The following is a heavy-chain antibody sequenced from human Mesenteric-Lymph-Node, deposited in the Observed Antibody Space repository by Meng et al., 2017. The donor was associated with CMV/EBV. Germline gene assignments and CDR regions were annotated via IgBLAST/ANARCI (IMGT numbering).Heavy chain of an antibody. V-gene: IGHV3-74*01. J-gene: IGHJ6*02. Sequence: GESLKISCAASGFIFSDYWMHWVRQAPGEGLMWVSRMNGDGSSRSYADSVKGRFTISRDNARNRLYLEMNSLRAEDTAVYYCARVGPIPYYYGMDVWGQGTTVTVSS. CDR3: ARVGPIPYYYGMDV. D-gene: IGHD3-16*01. CDR1: GFIFSDYW. CDR2: MNGDGSSR.